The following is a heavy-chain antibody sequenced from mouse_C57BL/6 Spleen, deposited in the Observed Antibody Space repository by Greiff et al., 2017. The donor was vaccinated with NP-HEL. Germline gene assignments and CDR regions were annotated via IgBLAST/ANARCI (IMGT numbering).Heavy chain of an antibody. CDR1: GFTFSDYG. D-gene: IGHD2-5*01. J-gene: IGHJ3*01. CDR2: ISSGSSTI. CDR3: AMAYYSNYVFAY. V-gene: IGHV5-17*01. Sequence: EVMLVESGGGLVKPGGSLKLSCAASGFTFSDYGMHWVRQAPGKGLEWVAYISSGSSTIYYADTVKGRFTISRDNAMNTLFLQMTSLRSEDTAMYYGAMAYYSNYVFAYWGQGTLVTVSA.